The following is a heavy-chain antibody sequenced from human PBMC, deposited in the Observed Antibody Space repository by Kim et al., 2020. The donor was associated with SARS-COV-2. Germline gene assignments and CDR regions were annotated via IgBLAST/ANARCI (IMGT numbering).Heavy chain of an antibody. CDR2: IYGNDQK. V-gene: IGHV2-5*01. J-gene: IGHJ6*02. CDR1: EFSLTTGGVG. Sequence: SGPTLVNPTQTLTLTCVFSEFSLTTGGVGVAWVRQPPGKALEWLALIYGNDQKWYSPSLKRRLTIAKGASNNQVVLTLTNMRPVDAGTYYCAHDSPGLYGFDVWGQGTTVTVCS. CDR3: AHDSPGLYGFDV.